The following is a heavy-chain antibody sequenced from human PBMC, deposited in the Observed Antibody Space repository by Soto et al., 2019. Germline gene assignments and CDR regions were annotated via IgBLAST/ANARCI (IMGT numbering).Heavy chain of an antibody. CDR2: IVVGSGNT. CDR1: GFTFFTSA. J-gene: IGHJ4*02. Sequence: LVKVSCKASGFTFFTSAVQWVRQARGQRLEWIGWIVVGSGNTNYAQKFQERVTITRDMSTNTAYMELSSLRSEDTAVYYCAADPYCGGDCYFDYWGQGIMVTVSS. D-gene: IGHD2-21*02. CDR3: AADPYCGGDCYFDY. V-gene: IGHV1-58*01.